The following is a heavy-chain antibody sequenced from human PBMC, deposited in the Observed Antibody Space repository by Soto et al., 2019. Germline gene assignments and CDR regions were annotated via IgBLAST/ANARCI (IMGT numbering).Heavy chain of an antibody. J-gene: IGHJ4*02. CDR1: GFTFSSYT. CDR2: ISGTSTTI. V-gene: IGHV3-48*02. Sequence: GWSLRLSCAASGFTFSSYTMNLVRQAPGRGLEWVSYISGTSTTIYYADSVKGRFTLSRDNAKNSLFLQMNSLRDEDTALYYCARGRSGSYPSPFDDWGLGPLVTFSS. CDR3: ARGRSGSYPSPFDD. D-gene: IGHD1-26*01.